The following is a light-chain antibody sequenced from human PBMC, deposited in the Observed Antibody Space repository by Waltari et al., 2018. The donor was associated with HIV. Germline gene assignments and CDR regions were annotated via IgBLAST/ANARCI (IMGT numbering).Light chain of an antibody. J-gene: IGLJ2*01. V-gene: IGLV2-8*01. CDR2: EVS. CDR3: SSYAGSNNVV. CDR1: SSDVGGYNY. Sequence: QSALTQPPSASGSPGQSVPSSCTGTSSDVGGYNYVSWYQQHPGKAPKLMIYEVSKRPSGVPDRFFGSKSGNTASLTVSGLQAEDEADYYCSSYAGSNNVVFGGGTKLTVL.